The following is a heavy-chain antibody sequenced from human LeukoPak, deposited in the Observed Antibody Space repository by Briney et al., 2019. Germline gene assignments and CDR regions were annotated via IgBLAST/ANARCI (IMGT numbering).Heavy chain of an antibody. V-gene: IGHV3-20*04. CDR3: ARDGLRRPPTPYCGGDCPLDY. CDR1: GFTFEDYT. Sequence: PGGSLRLSCAASGFTFEDYTMHWVRQAPGKGLEWVSGTNWDGGRTGYADSVKGRFTISRDNAKNSLYLQMNSLRVEDTAMYYCARDGLRRPPTPYCGGDCPLDYWGQGTLVSVSS. J-gene: IGHJ4*02. CDR2: TNWDGGRT. D-gene: IGHD2-21*02.